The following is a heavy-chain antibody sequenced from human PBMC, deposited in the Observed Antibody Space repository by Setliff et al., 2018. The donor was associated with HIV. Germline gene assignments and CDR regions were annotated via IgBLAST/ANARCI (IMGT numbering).Heavy chain of an antibody. D-gene: IGHD3-3*01. J-gene: IGHJ6*02. CDR2: IYSGGST. CDR3: AREGRITSFGVIIPGSNALDV. Sequence: PGGSLRLSCAASGFTVSSNYMSWVRQAPGKGLEWVSVIYSGGSTYYADSVKGRFTISRDNAKNSLYLHMNSLRAEDTAVYYCAREGRITSFGVIIPGSNALDVWGQGTTVTVSS. V-gene: IGHV3-66*01. CDR1: GFTVSSNY.